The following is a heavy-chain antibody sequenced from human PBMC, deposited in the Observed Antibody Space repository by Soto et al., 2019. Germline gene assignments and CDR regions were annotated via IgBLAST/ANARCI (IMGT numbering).Heavy chain of an antibody. CDR1: GFTFSSYA. CDR2: ISGSGGST. J-gene: IGHJ4*02. Sequence: GSLRLSCAASGFTFSSYAMSWVRQAPGKGLEWVSAISGSGGSTYHADFVKGRFTISRDNSKNTLYLQMNSLRAEDTAVYYCAKDDRGYCGGDCYLDYWGQGTLVTVSS. CDR3: AKDDRGYCGGDCYLDY. V-gene: IGHV3-23*01. D-gene: IGHD2-21*02.